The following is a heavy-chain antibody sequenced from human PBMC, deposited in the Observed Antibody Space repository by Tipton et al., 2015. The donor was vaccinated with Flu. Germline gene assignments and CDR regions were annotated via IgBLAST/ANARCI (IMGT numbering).Heavy chain of an antibody. Sequence: QLVQSGAEVKKPGSSVKVSCKASGVTFSNYAISWVRRAPGQGLEWMGGIIPLFHRTKYAQKFQGRVTITADESTSTAYMELSSLRSEDTAFYYCARDHGYTYATYNYFHYGMDVWGQGTSVTVSS. V-gene: IGHV1-69*01. D-gene: IGHD5-18*01. J-gene: IGHJ6*02. CDR1: GVTFSNYA. CDR2: IIPLFHRT. CDR3: ARDHGYTYATYNYFHYGMDV.